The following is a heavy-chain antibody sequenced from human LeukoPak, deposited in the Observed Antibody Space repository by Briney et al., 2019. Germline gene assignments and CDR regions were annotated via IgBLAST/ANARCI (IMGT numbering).Heavy chain of an antibody. CDR2: ISGSGGST. D-gene: IGHD6-13*01. CDR3: AKDLITWPMGIAAAGKPEKNYYGMDV. Sequence: GGSLRLSCAASGFTFSSYAMSWVRQAPGKGLEWVSAISGSGGSTYYADSVKGRFTISRDNSKNTLYLQMNSLRAEDTAVYYCAKDLITWPMGIAAAGKPEKNYYGMDVWGQGTTVTVSS. V-gene: IGHV3-23*01. CDR1: GFTFSSYA. J-gene: IGHJ6*02.